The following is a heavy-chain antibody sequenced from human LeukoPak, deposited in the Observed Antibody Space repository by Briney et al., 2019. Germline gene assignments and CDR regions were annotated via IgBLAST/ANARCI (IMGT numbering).Heavy chain of an antibody. CDR3: ARNSGYDWGAFDY. Sequence: GASLRLSCAASGFTFSSYVMHWVRQAPGKGLEWVALISSDGSNKYYADSVKGRFTISRDNAKNSLYLQLNSLRAEDTAVYYCARNSGYDWGAFDYWGQGTLVTVSS. J-gene: IGHJ4*02. V-gene: IGHV3-30*03. CDR2: ISSDGSNK. D-gene: IGHD5-12*01. CDR1: GFTFSSYV.